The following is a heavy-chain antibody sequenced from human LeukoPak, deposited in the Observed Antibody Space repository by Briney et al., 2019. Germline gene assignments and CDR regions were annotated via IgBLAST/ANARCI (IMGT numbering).Heavy chain of an antibody. CDR2: ISAYNGNT. CDR1: GYTFTSYG. V-gene: IGHV1-18*01. Sequence: ASVKVSCKASGYTFTSYGISWVRQAPGQGLEWMGWISAYNGNTNYAQKLQGRVTMTTDTSTSTAYMELRSLRSDDTAVYYCARGGGSTSRRPDAVWFDPWGQGTLVTVSS. CDR3: ARGGGSTSRRPDAVWFDP. D-gene: IGHD2-2*01. J-gene: IGHJ5*02.